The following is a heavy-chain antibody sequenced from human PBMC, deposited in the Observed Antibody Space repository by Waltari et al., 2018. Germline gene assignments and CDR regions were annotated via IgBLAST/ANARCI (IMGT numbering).Heavy chain of an antibody. D-gene: IGHD1-26*01. CDR2: IYTSGST. J-gene: IGHJ3*02. CDR3: ARDSGSASLGAFDI. CDR1: GGSLSRSS. V-gene: IGHV4-4*07. Sequence: QVQLQESGPGLVKPSETLSLTCTVSGGSLSRSSWRWIRQPAGKGLEWIGRIYTSGSTNYNPSLKSRVTMSVDTSKNQFSLKLSSVTAADTAVYYCARDSGSASLGAFDIWGQGTMVTVSS.